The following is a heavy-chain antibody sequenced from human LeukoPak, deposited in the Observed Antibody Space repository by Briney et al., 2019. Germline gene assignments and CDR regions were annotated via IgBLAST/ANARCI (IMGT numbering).Heavy chain of an antibody. Sequence: PGGSLRLSCAASGFTFSTFAMIWVRQPPGKGLEWVSSIFPSGGEIHYADSVRGRFTISRDNSKSTLSLQMNSLRAEDTAIYYCATYRQVLLSFESWGQGTLATVSS. V-gene: IGHV3-23*01. CDR2: IFPSGGEI. CDR3: ATYRQVLLSFES. D-gene: IGHD2/OR15-2a*01. J-gene: IGHJ4*02. CDR1: GFTFSTFA.